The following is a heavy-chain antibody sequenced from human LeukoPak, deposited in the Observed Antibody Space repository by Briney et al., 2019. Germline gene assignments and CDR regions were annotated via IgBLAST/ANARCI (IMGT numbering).Heavy chain of an antibody. CDR1: GFTFTSYS. CDR2: ISSTTTYI. Sequence: GGSLRLSCAASGFTFTSYSMTWVRQAPGKGLEWVSSISSTTTYIYYAHSVKGRFTFARDNPNISLHLLMSSLPAEDTGIYCCARAGSPHFTVVATFDSWGPGTLVTVSS. CDR3: ARAGSPHFTVVATFDS. D-gene: IGHD4-11*01. V-gene: IGHV3-21*01. J-gene: IGHJ4*02.